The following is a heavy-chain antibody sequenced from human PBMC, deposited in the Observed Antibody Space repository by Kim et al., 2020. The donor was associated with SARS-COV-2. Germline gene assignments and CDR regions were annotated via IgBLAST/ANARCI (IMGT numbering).Heavy chain of an antibody. D-gene: IGHD3-22*01. CDR2: IYYSGST. Sequence: SETLSLTCTVSGGSISSGGYYWSWIRQHPGKGLEWIGYIYYSGSTYYNPSLKSRVTISVDTSKNQFSLKLSSVTAADTAVYYCSRVRGLHSNMIVVFIDAFDIWGQGTMVTVSS. J-gene: IGHJ3*02. CDR1: GGSISSGGYY. CDR3: SRVRGLHSNMIVVFIDAFDI. V-gene: IGHV4-31*03.